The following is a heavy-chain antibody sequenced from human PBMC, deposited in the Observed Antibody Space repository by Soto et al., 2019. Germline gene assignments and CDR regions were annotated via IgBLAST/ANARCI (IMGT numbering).Heavy chain of an antibody. J-gene: IGHJ6*02. V-gene: IGHV3-13*01. CDR1: GFGFNGYD. CDR2: ISTAGDT. D-gene: IGHD3-16*01. Sequence: EVQLVESGGGLVQPGGSLRISCAASGFGFNGYDMHWVRQAPGKNLEWVAAISTAGDTYYLGSVKGRFTISREDAKNSLSLQMNSLRVGDTAVYYCARGGDRFDGMDVWGPGTTVTVSS. CDR3: ARGGDRFDGMDV.